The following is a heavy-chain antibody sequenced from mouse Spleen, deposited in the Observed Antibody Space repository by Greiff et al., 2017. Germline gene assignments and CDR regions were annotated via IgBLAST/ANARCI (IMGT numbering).Heavy chain of an antibody. V-gene: IGHV1-26*01. CDR3: ARNQGGGRAWFAY. CDR1: GYTFTDYY. D-gene: IGHD3-2*02. CDR2: INPNNGGT. Sequence: VQLQQSGPELVKPGASVKISCKASGYTFTDYYMNWVKQSHGKSLEWIGDINPNNGGTSYNQKFKGKATLTVDKSSSTAYMELRSLTSEDSAVYYCARNQGGGRAWFAYWGQGTLVTVSA. J-gene: IGHJ3*01.